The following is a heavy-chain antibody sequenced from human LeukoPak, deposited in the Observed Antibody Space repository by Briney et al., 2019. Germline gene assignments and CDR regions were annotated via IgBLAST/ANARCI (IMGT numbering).Heavy chain of an antibody. J-gene: IGHJ6*03. V-gene: IGHV1-69*13. D-gene: IGHD6-13*01. CDR3: ARAAGGGSSWYWDYYYYMDV. CDR1: GGTFSSYA. Sequence: SVKVSCKASGGTFSSYAISWVRQAPGQGLEWMGGIIPIFGTANYAQKFQGRVTITADESTSTAYMELSSLRSEDTAVYYCARAAGGGSSWYWDYYYYMDVWGKGTTVTVSS. CDR2: IIPIFGTA.